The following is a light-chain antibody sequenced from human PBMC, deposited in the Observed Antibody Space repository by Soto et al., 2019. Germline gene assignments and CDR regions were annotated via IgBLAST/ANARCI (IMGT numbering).Light chain of an antibody. V-gene: IGKV1-33*01. CDR1: QDISIY. CDR3: QQYNVVPPT. CDR2: DAS. Sequence: DIQMTPSPSSLSASVGDRVTITCRASQDISIYLNWFQQKPGKAPKLLIYDASNLEKGVPSRFTGSGSGTDFTLTINSLQPDEIATYYCQQYNVVPPTFGQGTRLEI. J-gene: IGKJ2*01.